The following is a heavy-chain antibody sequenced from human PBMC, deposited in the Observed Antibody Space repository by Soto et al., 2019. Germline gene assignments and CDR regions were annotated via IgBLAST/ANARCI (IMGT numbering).Heavy chain of an antibody. D-gene: IGHD3-22*01. CDR1: GYTFTSYG. J-gene: IGHJ3*02. V-gene: IGHV1-18*01. Sequence: ASVKVSCKASGYTFTSYGISWVRQVPGQGLEWMGWISAYNGNTNYAQKLQGRVTMTTDTSTSTAYMELRSLRSDDTAVYYCARARDYYDSSGYFIGAKGFDIWGQGTMVTVSS. CDR3: ARARDYYDSSGYFIGAKGFDI. CDR2: ISAYNGNT.